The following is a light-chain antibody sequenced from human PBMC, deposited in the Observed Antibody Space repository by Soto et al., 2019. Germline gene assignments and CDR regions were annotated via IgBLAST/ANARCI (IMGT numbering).Light chain of an antibody. V-gene: IGKV1-39*01. CDR1: QSISGY. CDR3: QQSYSSPMWT. J-gene: IGKJ1*01. Sequence: DIQMTQSPSSLSASVGDRVTITCRASQSISGYLNWYQQKPGKAPKVLIYAASSLQSGVPSRFRGSGSGTDFTLTISSLQPEDSATYYCQQSYSSPMWTFGQGTKVEIK. CDR2: AAS.